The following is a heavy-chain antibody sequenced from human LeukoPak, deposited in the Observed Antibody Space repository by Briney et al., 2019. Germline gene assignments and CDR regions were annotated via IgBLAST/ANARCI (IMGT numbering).Heavy chain of an antibody. CDR1: GGSISSYY. CDR2: IYYSGST. V-gene: IGHV4-59*12. D-gene: IGHD3-10*01. J-gene: IGHJ3*02. Sequence: SETLSLTCTVSGGSISSYYWSWIRQPPGKGLEWIGYIYYSGSTNYNPSLKSRVTISVDTSKNQFSLKLSSVTAADTAVYYCARGENYYGSGSYGIRAFDIWGQGTMVTVSS. CDR3: ARGENYYGSGSYGIRAFDI.